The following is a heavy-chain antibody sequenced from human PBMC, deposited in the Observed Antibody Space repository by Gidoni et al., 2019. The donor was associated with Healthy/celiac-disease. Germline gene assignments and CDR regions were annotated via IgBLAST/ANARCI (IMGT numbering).Heavy chain of an antibody. D-gene: IGHD4-17*01. J-gene: IGHJ5*02. CDR2: IKPNSGGT. CDR1: RYTLTGYY. V-gene: IGHV1-2*02. CDR3: ARASLRLEDWFDP. Sequence: HVHLAQSGAEVKKPGASVKVSCKASRYTLTGYYMHWVRQAPGQGLECLGWIKPNSGGTNYAQKFQGRVTMTRDTSISTAYMERSRLRSDDTAVYYCARASLRLEDWFDPWGQGTLVTVSS.